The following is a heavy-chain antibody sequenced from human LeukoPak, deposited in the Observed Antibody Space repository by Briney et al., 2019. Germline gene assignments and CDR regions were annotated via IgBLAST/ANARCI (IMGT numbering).Heavy chain of an antibody. D-gene: IGHD2-15*01. CDR2: ISWNSGSI. CDR3: ARIGYCSGGSCYDAYGQPYNWFDP. CDR1: GFTFDDYA. V-gene: IGHV3-9*01. J-gene: IGHJ5*02. Sequence: GRSLRLSCAASGFTFDDYAMHWVRQAPGKGLEWVSGISWNSGSIGYADSVKGRFTISRDNAKNSLYLQMNSLRAEDTAVYYCARIGYCSGGSCYDAYGQPYNWFDPWGQGTLVTVSS.